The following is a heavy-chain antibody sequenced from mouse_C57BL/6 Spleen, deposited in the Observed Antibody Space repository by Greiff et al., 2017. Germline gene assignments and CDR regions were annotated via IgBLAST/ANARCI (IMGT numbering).Heavy chain of an antibody. Sequence: QVQLQQPGAELVKPGASVKLSCKASGYTFTSYWMHWVKQRPGQGLEWIGMIHPNSGSTNYNEKFKSKATLTVDKSSSTAYMQLSSLTSEDSAVYYCARPWLGRDYYAMDYWGQGTSVTVSS. D-gene: IGHD4-1*01. J-gene: IGHJ4*01. V-gene: IGHV1-64*01. CDR1: GYTFTSYW. CDR3: ARPWLGRDYYAMDY. CDR2: IHPNSGST.